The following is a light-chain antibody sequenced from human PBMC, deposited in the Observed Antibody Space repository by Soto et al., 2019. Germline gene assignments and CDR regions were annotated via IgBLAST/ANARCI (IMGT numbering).Light chain of an antibody. CDR3: SSYAGSNNFVV. Sequence: QSALTQPPSASGSRGQSVTSSCTGTSSDIGGYNYVSWYQQHPGKAPKLMVYEVSKRPSGVPDRFSGSKSGNTASLTVSGLQAEDEADYYCSSYAGSNNFVVFGGGTKVTVL. CDR1: SSDIGGYNY. J-gene: IGLJ2*01. CDR2: EVS. V-gene: IGLV2-8*01.